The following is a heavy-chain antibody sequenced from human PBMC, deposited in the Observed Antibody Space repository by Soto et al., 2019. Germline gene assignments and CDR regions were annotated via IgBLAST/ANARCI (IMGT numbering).Heavy chain of an antibody. CDR1: GFSFSNYD. V-gene: IGHV3-33*01. CDR2: IRYDGSNK. J-gene: IGHJ4*02. CDR3: ARGGGGLLWFGEPPY. Sequence: QVQLVESGGGVVQPGRPLRLSCAASGFSFSNYDIHWVRQAPGKGLEWVAFIRYDGSNKYYADSVKGRFTISRDNSKNTLYLQMDSLRVEDTAVYYCARGGGGLLWFGEPPYWGRGTLVAVSS. D-gene: IGHD3-10*01.